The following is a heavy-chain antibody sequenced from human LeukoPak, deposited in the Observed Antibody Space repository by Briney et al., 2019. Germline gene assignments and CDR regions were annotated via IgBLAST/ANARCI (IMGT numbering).Heavy chain of an antibody. CDR3: ARDYCSGDSCFEFDY. D-gene: IGHD2-15*01. CDR1: GGSISGSNW. Sequence: PSETLSLTCAVSGGSISGSNWWSWVRQPPGKGLEWIGEIYHSGSTNYNPSLKSRVTISVDKSKNQFSLKLSSVTAADTAVYYCARDYCSGDSCFEFDYWGQGTLVTVSS. CDR2: IYHSGST. J-gene: IGHJ4*02. V-gene: IGHV4-4*02.